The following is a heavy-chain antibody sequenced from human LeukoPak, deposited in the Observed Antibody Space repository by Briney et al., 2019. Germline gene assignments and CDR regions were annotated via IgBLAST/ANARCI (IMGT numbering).Heavy chain of an antibody. Sequence: SETLSLTCAVSGGSLSGYHWTWIRQPPGKGLEWIGEINHSGSTDYNPSLKSRVTISVDTSKNQFSLKLSSVTAADTAVYYCARRYGSGSYGSGYFDYWGQGTLVTVSS. CDR2: INHSGST. D-gene: IGHD3-10*01. J-gene: IGHJ4*02. V-gene: IGHV4-34*01. CDR1: GGSLSGYH. CDR3: ARRYGSGSYGSGYFDY.